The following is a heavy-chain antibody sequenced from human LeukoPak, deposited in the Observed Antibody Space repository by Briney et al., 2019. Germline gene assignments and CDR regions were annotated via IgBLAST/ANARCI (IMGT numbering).Heavy chain of an antibody. J-gene: IGHJ4*02. V-gene: IGHV3-23*01. CDR2: ISASDGST. D-gene: IGHD6-19*01. CDR3: AKDVVSVAGTPRYFDY. Sequence: GGSLRLSCAASGFTFSSYAMSWVRQAPGKGLEWVSAISASDGSTYYADSVKGRFTISRDNSKNTLYLQMNNLRDEDTAVYYCAKDVVSVAGTPRYFDYWGQGTLVTVSS. CDR1: GFTFSSYA.